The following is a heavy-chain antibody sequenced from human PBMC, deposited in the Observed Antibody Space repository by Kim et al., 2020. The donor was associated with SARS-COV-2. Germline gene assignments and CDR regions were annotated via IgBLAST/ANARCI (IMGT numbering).Heavy chain of an antibody. CDR3: TTDLGYCSSTSCSKLNYYYYGMDV. D-gene: IGHD2-2*01. Sequence: GGSLRLSCAASGFTFSNAWMSWVRQAPGKGLEWVGRIKSKTDGGTTDYAAPVKGRFTISRDDYKNTLYLQMNSLKTEDTAVYYCTTDLGYCSSTSCSKLNYYYYGMDVWGQGTTVTVSS. CDR2: IKSKTDGGTT. J-gene: IGHJ6*02. V-gene: IGHV3-15*01. CDR1: GFTFSNAW.